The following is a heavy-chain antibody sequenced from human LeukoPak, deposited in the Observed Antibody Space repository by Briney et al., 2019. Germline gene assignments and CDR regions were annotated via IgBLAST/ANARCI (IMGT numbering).Heavy chain of an antibody. Sequence: GGSLRLSCVVSGFSFSDSYMTWIRQTPGKGLEWLAYISGSGSDIYYADSVKGRFTISRDNAKNSLYLQMNSLRAEDTAVYYCARDFSTAASFFYYMDVWGKGTTVTISS. V-gene: IGHV3-11*01. CDR1: GFSFSDSY. CDR2: ISGSGSDI. J-gene: IGHJ6*03. CDR3: ARDFSTAASFFYYMDV. D-gene: IGHD3-3*02.